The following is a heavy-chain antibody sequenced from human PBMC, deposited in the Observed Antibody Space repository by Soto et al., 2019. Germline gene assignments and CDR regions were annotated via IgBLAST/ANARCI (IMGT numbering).Heavy chain of an antibody. V-gene: IGHV3-7*01. Sequence: GGSLRLSCAASGFTFSSSWMTWVRQAPGKGLAWVANIKEDGSEKYYVDSVKGRFTISRDNTNESLYLQMNSLRAEDTAVYYCARDPAPVGYRGLDVWRQGTTVTVSS. CDR2: IKEDGSEK. CDR3: ARDPAPVGYRGLDV. CDR1: GFTFSSSW. J-gene: IGHJ6*02. D-gene: IGHD5-12*01.